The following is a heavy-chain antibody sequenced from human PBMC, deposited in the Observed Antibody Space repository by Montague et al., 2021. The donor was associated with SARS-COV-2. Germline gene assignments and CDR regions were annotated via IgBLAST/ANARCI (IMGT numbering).Heavy chain of an antibody. CDR1: GFTFSSYA. V-gene: IGHV3-23*01. D-gene: IGHD3-22*01. CDR2: ISGSGGST. Sequence: SIRISWAASGFTFSSYAMSWVRQAPGKGLEWVSAISGSGGSTYYADSVKGRFTISRDNSKNTLYLQMNSLRAEDTAVYYCRVGNYSDCVSDYWGQGTLVTVSS. CDR3: RVGNYSDCVSDY. J-gene: IGHJ4*02.